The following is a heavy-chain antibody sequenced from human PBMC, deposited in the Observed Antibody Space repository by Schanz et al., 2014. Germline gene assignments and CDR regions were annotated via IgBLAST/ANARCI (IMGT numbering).Heavy chain of an antibody. J-gene: IGHJ3*01. D-gene: IGHD3-22*01. CDR3: ARGREVVAKIFDV. V-gene: IGHV3-48*01. Sequence: EVKLLESGGGLVQPGGSLRLSCAASGFTFSNYAMSWVRQAPGKGLEWVSSISWNSGSIDYADSVKGRFTISRDNAKNSLYLQMNSLRAEDTGVYYCARGREVVAKIFDVWGQGTMVTVSS. CDR1: GFTFSNYA. CDR2: ISWNSGSI.